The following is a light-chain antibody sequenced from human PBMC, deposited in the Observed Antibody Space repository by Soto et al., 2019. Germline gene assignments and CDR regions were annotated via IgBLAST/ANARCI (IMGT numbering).Light chain of an antibody. V-gene: IGKV1-5*01. CDR2: DAS. J-gene: IGKJ1*01. Sequence: DIHMTQSPSTLSASVGYRVTITCRASQSISSWLSWYQPKPGKAPKLLIYDASSLESGVPSRFSGSGSGTEFTLTISSLQPDAFATYYCQQYNSYSFGQGTKVDIK. CDR3: QQYNSYS. CDR1: QSISSW.